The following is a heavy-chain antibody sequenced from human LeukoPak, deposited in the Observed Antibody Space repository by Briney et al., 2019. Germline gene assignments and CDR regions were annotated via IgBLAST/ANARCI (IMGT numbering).Heavy chain of an antibody. Sequence: GASVTVSFKASVYTFTSYYMHWVRQAPGQGLEWMGIINPSGGSTSYAQKFQGRVTMTRDTSTSTVYMELSSLRSEDTAVYYCARIQGIAVAGLGYWGQGTLVTVSS. CDR1: VYTFTSYY. CDR3: ARIQGIAVAGLGY. CDR2: INPSGGST. D-gene: IGHD6-19*01. V-gene: IGHV1-46*01. J-gene: IGHJ4*02.